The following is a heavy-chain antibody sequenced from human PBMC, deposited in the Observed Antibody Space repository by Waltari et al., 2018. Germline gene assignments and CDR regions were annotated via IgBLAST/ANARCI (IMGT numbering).Heavy chain of an antibody. Sequence: QVQLQESGPGLVKPSETLSLTCTVSGGSISSHYWSWIRQPPGKGLEWIGYIYYSGSTNYSPSRKSRVTISVDTSKNQFTLRLSSVIAADTAVYYCARDLTAAGLDYWGPRTLVTVSS. CDR2: IYYSGST. V-gene: IGHV4-59*11. D-gene: IGHD6-13*01. J-gene: IGHJ4*01. CDR3: ARDLTAAGLDY. CDR1: GGSISSHY.